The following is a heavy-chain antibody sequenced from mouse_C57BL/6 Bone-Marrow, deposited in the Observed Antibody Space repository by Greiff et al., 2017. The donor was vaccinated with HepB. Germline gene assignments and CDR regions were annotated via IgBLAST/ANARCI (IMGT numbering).Heavy chain of an antibody. D-gene: IGHD2-4*01. CDR3: ARRGYDYGFAY. Sequence: VQLKQSGGGLVQPGGSLKLSCAASGFTFSDYGMAWVRQAPRKGPEWVAFISNLAYSIYYADTVTGRFTISRENAKNTLYLEMSSLRSEDTAMYYCARRGYDYGFAYWGQGTLVTVSA. CDR1: GFTFSDYG. CDR2: ISNLAYSI. J-gene: IGHJ3*01. V-gene: IGHV5-15*01.